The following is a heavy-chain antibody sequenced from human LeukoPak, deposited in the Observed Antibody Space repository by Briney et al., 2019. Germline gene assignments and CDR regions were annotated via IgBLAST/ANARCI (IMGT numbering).Heavy chain of an antibody. J-gene: IGHJ3*02. D-gene: IGHD4-11*01. CDR3: ARPYTNYVGNDAFAI. CDR2: IHYNSGGT. V-gene: IGHV4-39*01. CDR1: GDSISDSTYY. Sequence: PSETLSLTCTVSGDSISDSTYYWGWIRQPPGKGLEWIATIHYNSGGTYYNPSLKSRDTISVDTSKNQFSLKLTSATAADTAVYYCARPYTNYVGNDAFAIWGQGTMVTVSS.